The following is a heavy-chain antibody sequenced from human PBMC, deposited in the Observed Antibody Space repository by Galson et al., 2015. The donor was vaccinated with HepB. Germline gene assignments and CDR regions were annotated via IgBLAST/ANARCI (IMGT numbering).Heavy chain of an antibody. V-gene: IGHV1-18*01. CDR1: GYTFINYA. CDR2: ISVYDGKT. J-gene: IGHJ4*02. Sequence: SVKVSCKASGYTFINYAINWVRQAPGHGLEWMGWISVYDGKTNYAQKLQGRVTMTTDTPTGTAYMELTSLTSDDTAVYYCARDGSGGWFDYWGQGTLVTVSS. CDR3: ARDGSGGWFDY. D-gene: IGHD6-19*01.